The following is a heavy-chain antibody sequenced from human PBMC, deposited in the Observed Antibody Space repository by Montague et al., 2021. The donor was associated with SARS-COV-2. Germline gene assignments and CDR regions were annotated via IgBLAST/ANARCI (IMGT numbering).Heavy chain of an antibody. D-gene: IGHD2-15*01. Sequence: TLSLTCTVSGGSISSGSYYWSWIRQPAGKGLEWIGRIYTSGSTNYNPSLKSRVTISVDTSKNQFSLKLSSVTAADTAVYYCARGCSGRSCYSNRFSTWGQGTLVTVSS. J-gene: IGHJ5*02. CDR1: GGSISSGSYY. V-gene: IGHV4-61*02. CDR2: IYTSGST. CDR3: ARGCSGRSCYSNRFST.